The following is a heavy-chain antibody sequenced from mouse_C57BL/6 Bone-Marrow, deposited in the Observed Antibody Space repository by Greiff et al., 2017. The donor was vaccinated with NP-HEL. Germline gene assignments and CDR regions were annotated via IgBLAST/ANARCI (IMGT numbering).Heavy chain of an antibody. Sequence: EVQLQESGAELVRPGASVKLSCTASGFNIKDDYLHWVKQRPEQGLEWIGWIDPENGDTEYASKFQGKATITADTSSNTAYLQLSSLTSDDTAVYYCTTLSNSYAMDYWGQGTSVTVSS. CDR2: IDPENGDT. CDR3: TTLSNSYAMDY. J-gene: IGHJ4*01. D-gene: IGHD2-5*01. V-gene: IGHV14-4*01. CDR1: GFNIKDDY.